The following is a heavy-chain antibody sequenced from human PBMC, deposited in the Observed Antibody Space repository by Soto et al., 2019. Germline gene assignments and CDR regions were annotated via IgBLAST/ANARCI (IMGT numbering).Heavy chain of an antibody. Sequence: QVQLQESGPGLAKPSETLSPTCTVSGVSVSSAFYYWSWIRQAPGKVLEWIGYIFYTGSANYNPSRKSRVSVPIDTSRNQFSLRLDSVSAAETAVYYCATDAEGAMAGAFNIWGQGTMVTVSS. CDR2: IFYTGSA. D-gene: IGHD6-19*01. CDR1: GVSVSSAFYY. J-gene: IGHJ3*02. CDR3: ATDAEGAMAGAFNI. V-gene: IGHV4-61*01.